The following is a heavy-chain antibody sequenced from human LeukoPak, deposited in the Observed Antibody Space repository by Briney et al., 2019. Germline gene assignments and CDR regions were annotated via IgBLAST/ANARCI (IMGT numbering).Heavy chain of an antibody. Sequence: PGGSLRLSCVASGFYFGGHAMHWLRQAPGKGLEWVAYITYGSDTIFYADSVKGRFTVSRDNAKNSLYLQMDSLRAEDTAVYYCAKNLGYCSSTSCEYYYGMDVWGQGTTVTASS. V-gene: IGHV3-48*04. CDR2: ITYGSDTI. J-gene: IGHJ6*02. D-gene: IGHD2-2*01. CDR3: AKNLGYCSSTSCEYYYGMDV. CDR1: GFYFGGHA.